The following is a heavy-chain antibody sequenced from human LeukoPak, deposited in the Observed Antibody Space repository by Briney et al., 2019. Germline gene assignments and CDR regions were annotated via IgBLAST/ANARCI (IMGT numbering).Heavy chain of an antibody. V-gene: IGHV4-39*02. CDR3: ARGTFGGGSCYSGVELLCYMDV. J-gene: IGHJ6*03. CDR2: INHSGST. D-gene: IGHD2-15*01. Sequence: PSETLSLTCTVSGGSISSSSYYWGWIRQPPGKGLEWIGEINHSGSTNYNPSLKSRVTISVDTSKNHFSLKLTSVTAADTAVYYCARGTFGGGSCYSGVELLCYMDVWGKGTTVTVSS. CDR1: GGSISSSSYY.